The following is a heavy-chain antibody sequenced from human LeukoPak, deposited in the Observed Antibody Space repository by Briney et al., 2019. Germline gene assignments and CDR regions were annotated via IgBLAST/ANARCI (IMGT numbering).Heavy chain of an antibody. CDR1: GFTFGDYA. CDR2: IRSKAYGGTT. J-gene: IGHJ4*02. D-gene: IGHD6-19*01. V-gene: IGHV3-49*04. CDR3: TRDSIAVAGEVFDY. Sequence: GGSLRLSCTASGFTFGDYAMSWVRQAPGKGLEWVGFIRSKAYGGTTEYAASVKGRFTISRDDSKSIAYLQMNSLKTEDTAVYYCTRDSIAVAGEVFDYWGQGTLVTVSS.